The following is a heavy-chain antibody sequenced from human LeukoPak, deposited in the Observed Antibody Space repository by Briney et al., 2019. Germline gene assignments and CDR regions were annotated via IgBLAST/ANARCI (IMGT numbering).Heavy chain of an antibody. D-gene: IGHD2-2*01. Sequence: SVKVSCKASGGTFSSYAISWVRQAPGQGLEWMGRIIPIFGIANYAQKFQGRVTITADKSTSTAYMELSSPRSEDTAVYYCARTSRVVPAAGNNWFDLWGQGTLVTVSS. CDR3: ARTSRVVPAAGNNWFDL. J-gene: IGHJ5*02. CDR1: GGTFSSYA. V-gene: IGHV1-69*04. CDR2: IIPIFGIA.